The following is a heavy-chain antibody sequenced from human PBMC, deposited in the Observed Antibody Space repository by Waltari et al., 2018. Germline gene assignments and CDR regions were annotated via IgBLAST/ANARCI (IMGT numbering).Heavy chain of an antibody. CDR2: ISSSSSYI. CDR3: ARERDCSGGSCYSVYDAFDI. CDR1: GFTFSSYS. Sequence: EVQLVESGGGLVKPGGSLRLSCAASGFTFSSYSMNWVRQAPGTGLEWVSSISSSSSYIYYADSVKGRFTISRDNAKNSLYLQMNSLRAEDTAVYYCARERDCSGGSCYSVYDAFDIWGQGTMVTVSS. J-gene: IGHJ3*02. V-gene: IGHV3-21*01. D-gene: IGHD2-15*01.